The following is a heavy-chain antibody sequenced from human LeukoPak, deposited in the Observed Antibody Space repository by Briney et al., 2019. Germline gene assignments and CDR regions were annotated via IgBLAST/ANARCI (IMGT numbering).Heavy chain of an antibody. CDR1: GFTFSDYW. D-gene: IGHD2-8*02. CDR2: IKPDGSEK. Sequence: PGGSLRLSCAASGFTFSDYWMTWVRQAPGKGLEWVANIKPDGSEKYYVDSVKGRFTISRDNAKNSLYLQMNSLRAEDTAVYYCGRDVSRGAGGAFDIWGQGTMVTVSS. CDR3: GRDVSRGAGGAFDI. V-gene: IGHV3-7*01. J-gene: IGHJ3*02.